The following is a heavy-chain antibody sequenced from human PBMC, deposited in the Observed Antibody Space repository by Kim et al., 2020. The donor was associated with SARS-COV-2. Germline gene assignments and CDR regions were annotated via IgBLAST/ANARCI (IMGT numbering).Heavy chain of an antibody. CDR3: ARLGPVTSNYYYGMDV. V-gene: IGHV3-30*07. J-gene: IGHJ6*02. D-gene: IGHD4-17*01. Sequence: DSVRGRSTISRNNSRHTVYLHINSLRAEDTAVYYCARLGPVTSNYYYGMDVWGQGTTVTVSS.